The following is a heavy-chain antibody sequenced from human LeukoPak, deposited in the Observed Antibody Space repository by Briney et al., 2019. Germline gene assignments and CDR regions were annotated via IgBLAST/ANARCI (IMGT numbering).Heavy chain of an antibody. CDR2: ISYDGSNK. D-gene: IGHD2-2*01. Sequence: GGSLRLSCAASGFTFSSYAMHWVRQAPGKGLEGVAVISYDGSNKYYADSVKGRFTISRDNSKNTLYLQMNSLRAEGTAVYYCARDQDCSSTSCSMHYYYMDVWGKGTTVTVSS. J-gene: IGHJ6*03. CDR3: ARDQDCSSTSCSMHYYYMDV. CDR1: GFTFSSYA. V-gene: IGHV3-30*04.